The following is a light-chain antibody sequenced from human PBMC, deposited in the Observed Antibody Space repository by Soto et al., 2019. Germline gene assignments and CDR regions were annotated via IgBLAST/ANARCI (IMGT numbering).Light chain of an antibody. J-gene: IGKJ5*01. CDR1: QSVSSY. CDR3: QQRSNWPPIT. V-gene: IGKV3-11*01. Sequence: EIVLTQSPATLSLSPGERATLSCRASQSVSSYLAWYQQKPGQAPRLLIYDASNRATGIPARFGGSGSGTDFTLTISSLEPEDFAVYYCQQRSNWPPITFGQGTRLGL. CDR2: DAS.